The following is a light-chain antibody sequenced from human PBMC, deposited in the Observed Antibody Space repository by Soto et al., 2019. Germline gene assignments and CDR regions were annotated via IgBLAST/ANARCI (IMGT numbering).Light chain of an antibody. Sequence: EIVMTQSPATLSVPPGERATLSCRAGQSVRSNLAWYLQKPGQAPRLLIYDISNRASVIPARFSGSGSGTEFTLTISSLQSGDSAVYYCQQYDSWPLTFGGGTKVDIK. V-gene: IGKV3D-15*01. CDR3: QQYDSWPLT. J-gene: IGKJ4*01. CDR1: QSVRSN. CDR2: DIS.